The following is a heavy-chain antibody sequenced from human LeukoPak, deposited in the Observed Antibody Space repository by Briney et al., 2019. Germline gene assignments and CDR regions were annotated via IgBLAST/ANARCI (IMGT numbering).Heavy chain of an antibody. CDR2: IIPIFGTA. J-gene: IGHJ4*02. D-gene: IGHD1-26*01. CDR1: GYIFTSYH. CDR3: ARAPISIVGATFFDY. V-gene: IGHV1-69*06. Sequence: SVKVSCKASGYIFTSYHIHWVRQAPGQGLEWMGGIIPIFGTANYAQKFQGRVTITADKSASTAYMELSSLRSEDTAVYYCARAPISIVGATFFDYWGQGTLVTVSS.